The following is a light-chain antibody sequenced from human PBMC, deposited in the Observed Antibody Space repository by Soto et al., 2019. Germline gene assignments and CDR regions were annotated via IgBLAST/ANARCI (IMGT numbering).Light chain of an antibody. V-gene: IGLV2-23*01. CDR3: CSYAGSSTYWV. Sequence: QSVLTQPASVSGSPGQSITISCTGTSSDVGSYNLVSWYQQHPGKAPKLMIYEGSKRPSGVSNRFSGSKSGNTASLTISGLQAEDEADYYCCSYAGSSTYWVFSGGTQLTVL. CDR2: EGS. J-gene: IGLJ3*02. CDR1: SSDVGSYNL.